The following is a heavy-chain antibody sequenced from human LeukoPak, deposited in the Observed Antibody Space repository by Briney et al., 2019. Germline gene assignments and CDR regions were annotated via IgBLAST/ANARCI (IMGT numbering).Heavy chain of an antibody. Sequence: GGSLRLSCAASRFTFSNFAMSWVPQAPGKGLEWVSAISGSGGSTYYADSVKGRFTISRDNSKNALFLQMNSLRAEDTAVYYCAKSGPYCSSTSCNYFDYWGQGTLVTVSS. D-gene: IGHD2-2*01. CDR2: ISGSGGST. V-gene: IGHV3-23*01. CDR1: RFTFSNFA. CDR3: AKSGPYCSSTSCNYFDY. J-gene: IGHJ4*02.